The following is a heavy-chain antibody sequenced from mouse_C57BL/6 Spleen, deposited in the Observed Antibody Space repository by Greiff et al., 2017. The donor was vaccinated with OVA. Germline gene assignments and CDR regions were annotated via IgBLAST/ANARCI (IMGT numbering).Heavy chain of an antibody. J-gene: IGHJ3*01. CDR2: IDPSDSYT. CDR3: ARREDYSNYGHCAY. CDR1: GYTFTSYW. D-gene: IGHD2-5*01. V-gene: IGHV1-50*01. Sequence: QVQLQQPGAELVKPGASVKLSCKASGYTFTSYWMQWVKQRPGQGLEWIGEIDPSDSYTNYNQKFKGKATLTVDTSSSTAYMQLSSLTSEDSAVYYCARREDYSNYGHCAYWGQGTLVTVSA.